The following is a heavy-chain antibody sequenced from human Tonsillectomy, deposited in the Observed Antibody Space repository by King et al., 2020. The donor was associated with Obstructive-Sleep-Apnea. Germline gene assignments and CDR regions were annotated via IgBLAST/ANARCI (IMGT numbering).Heavy chain of an antibody. D-gene: IGHD3-10*01. J-gene: IGHJ5*02. Sequence: VQLVESGGGLVQPGRSLRLSCIGSGFSFRDYAISWFRQAPGKGLEWVGFVRSKPCGETTDYAASVKGRFVISRDDSKSIAYLQMDSLKTEDTALYFCSRDGSYGSGTLTNWFDPWGQGTLVTVS. CDR3: SRDGSYGSGTLTNWFDP. CDR2: VRSKPCGETT. CDR1: GFSFRDYA. V-gene: IGHV3-49*03.